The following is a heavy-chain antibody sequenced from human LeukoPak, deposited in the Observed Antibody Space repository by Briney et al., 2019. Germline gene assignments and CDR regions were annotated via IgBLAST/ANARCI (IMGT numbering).Heavy chain of an antibody. V-gene: IGHV1-18*01. J-gene: IGHJ4*02. CDR2: ISAYNGNT. CDR1: GYTFTSYG. D-gene: IGHD3-22*01. CDR3: ARANYYDSSGYYPVVVGDLDY. Sequence: ASVKVSCKASGYTFTSYGISWVRQAPGQGLEWMGWISAYNGNTNYAQKLQGRVTMTTDTSTSTAYMELRSLRSDDTAVYYCARANYYDSSGYYPVVVGDLDYWGQGTLVTVSP.